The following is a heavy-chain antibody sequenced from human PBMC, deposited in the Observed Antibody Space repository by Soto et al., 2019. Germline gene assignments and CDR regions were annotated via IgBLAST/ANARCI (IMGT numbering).Heavy chain of an antibody. Sequence: SSETLSLTCAVYGGSFSGYYWSWIRQPPGKGLEWIGYIYYSGSTNYNPSLKSRVTISVDTSKNQFSLKLSSVTAADTAVYYCASKFGELLADAFDIWGQGTMVTVSS. D-gene: IGHD3-10*01. CDR1: GGSFSGYY. CDR3: ASKFGELLADAFDI. J-gene: IGHJ3*02. CDR2: IYYSGST. V-gene: IGHV4-59*12.